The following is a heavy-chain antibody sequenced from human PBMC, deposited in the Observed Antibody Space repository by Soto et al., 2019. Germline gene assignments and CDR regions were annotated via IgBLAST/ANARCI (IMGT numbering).Heavy chain of an antibody. V-gene: IGHV4-59*08. Sequence: PSETLSLTCTVSGGSISSYYWSWIRQPPGKGLEYIGYIYYSGSTNYNPSLKSRVTISVETSKSQFSLKLSSVTAADTAVYYCAGGDYYHSSGYYFYYYTMDVWGQGTTVTVSS. J-gene: IGHJ6*02. CDR3: AGGDYYHSSGYYFYYYTMDV. CDR1: GGSISSYY. CDR2: IYYSGST. D-gene: IGHD3-22*01.